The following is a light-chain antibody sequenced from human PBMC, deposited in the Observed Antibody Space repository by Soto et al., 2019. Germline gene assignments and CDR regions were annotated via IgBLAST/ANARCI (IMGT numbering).Light chain of an antibody. CDR3: QQLNSYPLT. J-gene: IGKJ4*01. CDR2: AAS. V-gene: IGKV1-9*01. Sequence: IQLTQSPSSLSASVGDRVTITCRASQGISSYLAWYQQKPGKAPKLLIYAASTLQSGVPSRFSGSGPGTDFTLTISSLQPEDFANYYCQQLNSYPLTFGGGTKV. CDR1: QGISSY.